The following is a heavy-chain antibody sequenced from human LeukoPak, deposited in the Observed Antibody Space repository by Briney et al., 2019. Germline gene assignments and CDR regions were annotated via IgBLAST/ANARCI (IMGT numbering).Heavy chain of an antibody. Sequence: GGSLRLSCVVSGLTVSTNYMSWVRQAPGKGLEWVSVFYSGGNTYYADSVKGRFTISRDNSKNTLYLQMNSLRAEDTAVYYCAKDSAGVFDYWGQGTLVTVSS. J-gene: IGHJ4*02. V-gene: IGHV3-53*05. CDR1: GLTVSTNY. CDR3: AKDSAGVFDY. D-gene: IGHD6-13*01. CDR2: FYSGGNT.